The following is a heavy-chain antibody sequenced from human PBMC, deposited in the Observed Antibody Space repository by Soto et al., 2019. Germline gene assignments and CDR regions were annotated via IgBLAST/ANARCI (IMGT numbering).Heavy chain of an antibody. V-gene: IGHV4-39*01. CDR2: IYYSGST. Sequence: PSETLSLTCTVSGGSISSSSYYWGWIRQPPGKGLEWIGSIYYSGSTYYNPSLKSRVTISVDTSKNQFSLKLSSVTAADTAVYYCASKCMITFGGVYGMDVWGQGTTVTVSS. CDR1: GGSISSSSYY. J-gene: IGHJ6*02. CDR3: ASKCMITFGGVYGMDV. D-gene: IGHD3-16*01.